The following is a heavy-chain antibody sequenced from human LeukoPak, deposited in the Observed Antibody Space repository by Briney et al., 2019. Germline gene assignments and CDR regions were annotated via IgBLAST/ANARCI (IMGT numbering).Heavy chain of an antibody. V-gene: IGHV3-74*03. Sequence: GGSLRLSCTASGFTFSGHWIHWVRQAPGMGLVWVSRINEHGTDSMYAESVKGRFTISRDNAKNTVYLQMNSLRAEDTAVYYCARGLMTALFDYWGQGTLVTVSS. CDR3: ARGLMTALFDY. CDR2: INEHGTDS. J-gene: IGHJ4*02. CDR1: GFTFSGHW. D-gene: IGHD2-21*02.